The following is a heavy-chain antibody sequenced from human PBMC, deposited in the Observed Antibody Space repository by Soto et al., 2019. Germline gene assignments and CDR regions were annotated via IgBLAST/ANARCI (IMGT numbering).Heavy chain of an antibody. CDR3: AHRVLRTVFGLVTTTAIYFDF. J-gene: IGHJ4*02. D-gene: IGHD3-3*01. Sequence: QITLNESGPTQVKPRQTLTLTCTFSGFSLTTSGVGVGWIRQSPGMAPEWLALIYWDDDKRYSPSLKSRLTITKDTSKIQVVLTMADLDPADTAIYYCAHRVLRTVFGLVTTTAIYFDFWGQGTPVAVSS. CDR2: IYWDDDK. V-gene: IGHV2-5*02. CDR1: GFSLTTSGVG.